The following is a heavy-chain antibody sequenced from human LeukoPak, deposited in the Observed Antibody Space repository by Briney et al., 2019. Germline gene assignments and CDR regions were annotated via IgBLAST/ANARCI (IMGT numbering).Heavy chain of an antibody. J-gene: IGHJ4*02. D-gene: IGHD3-22*01. CDR3: ARVSSRRLPPTYSYDRRNYFDY. Sequence: SETLSLTCAVYGGSFSGYYWSWIRQPPGKGLEWIGEINHSGGTNYSPSLKSRVTISVDTSKNQFSLRLSSVTAADTAVYYCARVSSRRLPPTYSYDRRNYFDYWGQGTLVTVSS. CDR1: GGSFSGYY. V-gene: IGHV4-34*01. CDR2: INHSGGT.